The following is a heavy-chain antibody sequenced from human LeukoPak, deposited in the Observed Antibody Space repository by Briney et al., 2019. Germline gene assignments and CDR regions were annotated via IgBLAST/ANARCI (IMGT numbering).Heavy chain of an antibody. D-gene: IGHD5-18*01. CDR2: IYRGDRT. CDR3: ARETFEYSYGYGASYYGMDV. CDR1: GLTVSSNY. V-gene: IGHV3-53*01. J-gene: IGHJ6*02. Sequence: HPGGSLRLSCAASGLTVSSNYMSWVRQAPGKGLEWVSVIYRGDRTYYADYVMGRFTISRDNSKNTVYLQMNSLRGEDTAVYYCARETFEYSYGYGASYYGMDVWGQGTTVTVSS.